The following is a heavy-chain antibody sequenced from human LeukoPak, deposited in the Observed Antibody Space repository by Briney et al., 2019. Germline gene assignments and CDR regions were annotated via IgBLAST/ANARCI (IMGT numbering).Heavy chain of an antibody. CDR1: GFTVSSNY. D-gene: IGHD3-9*01. J-gene: IGHJ4*02. CDR3: ARGRYFDWSFDY. CDR2: IYSGGST. Sequence: GGSLRLSCAASGFTVSSNYMSWVSQAPGKGLEWVSVIYSGGSTYYADSVKGRFTISRDNSKNTLYLQMNSLRAEDTAVYYCARGRYFDWSFDYWGQGTLVTVSS. V-gene: IGHV3-53*01.